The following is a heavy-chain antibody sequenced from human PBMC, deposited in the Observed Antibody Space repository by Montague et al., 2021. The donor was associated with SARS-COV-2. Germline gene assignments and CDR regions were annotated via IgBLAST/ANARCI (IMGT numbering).Heavy chain of an antibody. V-gene: IGHV4-61*01. D-gene: IGHD4-23*01. CDR1: GGSVSSGSCY. CDR2: IYYSGST. J-gene: IGHJ6*02. Sequence: SETLSLTCSVSGGSVSSGSCYWSWIRQPPGKGLEWIGYIYYSGSTNYNPSLKSRVTISVDTSKNQFSLKLSSVSAADTAVYYCARGGDNSADYYNYSMDVWGQGTTVTVSS. CDR3: ARGGDNSADYYNYSMDV.